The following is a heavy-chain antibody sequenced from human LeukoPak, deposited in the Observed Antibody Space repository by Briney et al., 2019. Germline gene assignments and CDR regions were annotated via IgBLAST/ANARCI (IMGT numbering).Heavy chain of an antibody. J-gene: IGHJ4*02. Sequence: SQTLSLTCTVSADSLSSGGHYWAWLRQLPGKGLESIGFIHHSGSSRHNPSLKDRVAISVAASRKQFALRLSSVTAADTAIYYCARGGNRFGGFYFDYWGQGIQVIVSS. V-gene: IGHV4-31*03. CDR1: ADSLSSGGHY. D-gene: IGHD3-10*01. CDR2: IHHSGSS. CDR3: ARGGNRFGGFYFDY.